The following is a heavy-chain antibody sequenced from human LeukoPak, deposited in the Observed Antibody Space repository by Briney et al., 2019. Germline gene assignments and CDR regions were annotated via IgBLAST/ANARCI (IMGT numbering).Heavy chain of an antibody. CDR1: GFTFSSYA. J-gene: IGHJ4*02. CDR2: ISGSGGST. CDR3: AKGYYSSSWTPDY. D-gene: IGHD6-13*01. V-gene: IGHV3-23*01. Sequence: GGSLRLSCAASGFTFSSYAMSWVRQAPGKGLEWVSAISGSGGSTYYADSVKGRFTISRDNSKNTLYLQMDSLRAEDTAVYYCAKGYYSSSWTPDYWGQGTLVTVSS.